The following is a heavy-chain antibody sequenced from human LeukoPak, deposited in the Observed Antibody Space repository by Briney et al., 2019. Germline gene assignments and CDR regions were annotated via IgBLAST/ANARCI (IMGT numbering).Heavy chain of an antibody. CDR1: GGSISSYY. CDR3: ARVSANTGVGLRFSWFDP. Sequence: SGTLSLTCTVSGGSISSYYWSWIRQPPGKGLEWIGYIYYSGSTNYNPSLKSRVTISVDTSKNQFSLKLSSVTAADTAVYYCARVSANTGVGLRFSWFDPWGQGTLVTVSS. V-gene: IGHV4-59*01. D-gene: IGHD5-12*01. J-gene: IGHJ5*02. CDR2: IYYSGST.